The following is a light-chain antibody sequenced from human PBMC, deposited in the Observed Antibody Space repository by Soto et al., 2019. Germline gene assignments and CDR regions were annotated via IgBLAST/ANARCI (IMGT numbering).Light chain of an antibody. Sequence: DIPMTQSPYTLSVSLLQIITFTCRASQSISSWLAWYQQTPGKAPKLLIYDASSLESGVPSRFSGSGSGTHFTLTISSLQPEDFATYYCQQLHGYPITFGQGTRLEIK. V-gene: IGKV1-5*01. CDR1: QSISSW. CDR2: DAS. CDR3: QQLHGYPIT. J-gene: IGKJ5*01.